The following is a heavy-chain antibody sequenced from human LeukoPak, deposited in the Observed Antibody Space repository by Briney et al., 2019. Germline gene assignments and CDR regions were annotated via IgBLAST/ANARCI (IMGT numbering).Heavy chain of an antibody. V-gene: IGHV3-53*01. CDR1: EFTVSSNY. CDR3: AREDGSGSYPGYYYGMDV. J-gene: IGHJ6*02. D-gene: IGHD3-10*01. Sequence: TGGSLRLSCAASEFTVSSNYMHWVRQAPGKGLEWVSLIYIGGNTFYADSVKGRFIISRDNSKNTLYLQMNSLRAEDTAVYYCAREDGSGSYPGYYYGMDVWGQGTTVTVSS. CDR2: IYIGGNT.